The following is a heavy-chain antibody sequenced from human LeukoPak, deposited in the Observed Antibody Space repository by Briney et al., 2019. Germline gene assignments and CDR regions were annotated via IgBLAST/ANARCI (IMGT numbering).Heavy chain of an antibody. J-gene: IGHJ4*02. D-gene: IGHD1-7*01. Sequence: GGSLRLSCAASGFTFSSYSMNWVRQAPGKGLEWVSSISSSSSYIYYADSVKGRFTVSRDNAKNSLYLQMNSLRAEDTAVYYCARMNYISTGWGAPFDYWGQGTLVTVSS. CDR1: GFTFSSYS. CDR2: ISSSSSYI. V-gene: IGHV3-21*01. CDR3: ARMNYISTGWGAPFDY.